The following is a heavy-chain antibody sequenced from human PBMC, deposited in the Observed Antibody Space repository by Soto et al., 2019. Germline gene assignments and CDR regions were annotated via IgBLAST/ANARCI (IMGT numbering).Heavy chain of an antibody. CDR2: IYYSGST. V-gene: IGHV4-59*12. J-gene: IGHJ5*02. CDR1: GGSISSYY. D-gene: IGHD3-3*01. CDR3: AGRDTMAGVYYCFDP. Sequence: SETLSLTCTVSGGSISSYYWSWIRQPPGKGLEWIGYIYYSGSTNYNPSLKSRVTISVDTSKNQFSLKLSSVTAADTAVYFCAGRDTMAGVYYCFDPWGQGALVTVSS.